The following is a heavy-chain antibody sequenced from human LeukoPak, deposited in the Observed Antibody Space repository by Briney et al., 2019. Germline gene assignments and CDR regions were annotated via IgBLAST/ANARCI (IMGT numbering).Heavy chain of an antibody. CDR3: GKGPGYSVYDNLPHH. CDR2: ISDDGIKI. D-gene: IGHD5/OR15-5a*01. Sequence: HPGRSLRLSCAASGFRFSSYGMHWVRQAPGKGLEWVAVISDDGIKIYYGDSVKGRFTISRDISKNTLNLQMDSLRADDTAVYYCGKGPGYSVYDNLPHHWGQGTLVTVSS. J-gene: IGHJ5*02. CDR1: GFRFSSYG. V-gene: IGHV3-30*18.